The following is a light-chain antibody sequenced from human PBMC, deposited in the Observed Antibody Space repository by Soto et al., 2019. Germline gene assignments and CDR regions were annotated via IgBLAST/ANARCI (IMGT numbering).Light chain of an antibody. CDR2: XPX. J-gene: IGKJ5*01. CDR3: QQYNNWPPIT. V-gene: IGKV3-15*01. Sequence: EIVMTQSPATLSVSPGERATLSCRASQSVSSNLAWYQQKPGXXXXPXIXXPXTRATGXPARFSGSGSGTEFTLTISSLKSEDFAVYYCQQYNNWPPITSRQGPRRDIK. CDR1: QSVSSN.